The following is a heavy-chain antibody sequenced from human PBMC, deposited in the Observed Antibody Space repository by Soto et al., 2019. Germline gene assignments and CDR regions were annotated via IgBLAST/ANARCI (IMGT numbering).Heavy chain of an antibody. Sequence: GGSLRLSCAASGFTFSDYYMSWIRQAPGKGLEWVSYISSSGSTIYYADSVKGRFTISRDNAKNSLYLQMNSLRAEDTAVYYCATMEQWPHVYAFGIWGQGTMVTVSS. CDR1: GFTFSDYY. D-gene: IGHD6-19*01. J-gene: IGHJ3*02. CDR2: ISSSGSTI. V-gene: IGHV3-11*01. CDR3: ATMEQWPHVYAFGI.